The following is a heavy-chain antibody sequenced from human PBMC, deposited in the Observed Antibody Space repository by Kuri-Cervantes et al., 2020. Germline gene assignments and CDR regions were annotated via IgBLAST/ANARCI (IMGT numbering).Heavy chain of an antibody. V-gene: IGHV1-2*02. CDR2: INPNSGDT. D-gene: IGHD6-13*01. CDR3: AREQQLVPPGYYGMDV. Sequence: ASVKVSCKAFGYTLTGYYLHWVRQAPGLGLEWMGWINPNSGDTNYAEKFQGRVTMTSDTSIGTAYMELSRLRSDDTAVYYCAREQQLVPPGYYGMDVWGQGTTVTVSS. CDR1: GYTLTGYY. J-gene: IGHJ6*02.